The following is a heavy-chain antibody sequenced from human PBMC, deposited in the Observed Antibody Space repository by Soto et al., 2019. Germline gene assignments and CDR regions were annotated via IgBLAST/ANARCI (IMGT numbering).Heavy chain of an antibody. Sequence: EVQVVESGGGLVKPGGSLRLSCAASGLTVDNAWMSWVRQAPGKGLEWIGRIKSKYDGETTDYAAHVKGRFTISRDDSKDTVYLEVNDLKIDDTAVYFCAISDGWRRWSYLWGRGTLVTVSS. J-gene: IGHJ2*01. CDR2: IKSKYDGETT. D-gene: IGHD6-19*01. V-gene: IGHV3-15*01. CDR1: GLTVDNAW. CDR3: AISDGWRRWSYL.